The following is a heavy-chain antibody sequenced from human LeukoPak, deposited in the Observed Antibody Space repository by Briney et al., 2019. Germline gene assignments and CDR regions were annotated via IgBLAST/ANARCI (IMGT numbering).Heavy chain of an antibody. CDR3: ARRGSTVGAFDI. CDR2: RYYSRST. D-gene: IGHD4-11*01. Sequence: SETLSLTCTVASHSHSSSSSVSGWIRQPPGKGLEWIGSRYYSRSTYYNPSLKSPFTTSVCTSKNQRSLRLRSVTAADTAVYFCARRGSTVGAFDILGQGTMVTVSS. CDR1: SHSHSSSSSV. V-gene: IGHV4-39*01. J-gene: IGHJ3*02.